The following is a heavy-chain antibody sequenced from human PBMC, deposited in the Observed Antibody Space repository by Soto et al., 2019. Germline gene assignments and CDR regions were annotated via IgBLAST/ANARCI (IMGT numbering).Heavy chain of an antibody. J-gene: IGHJ6*02. CDR3: ARHDCISTSCYYYYYYSMDV. Sequence: ASVKVSCKASGYTFTSYGISWVRQAPGQGLEWMGWISAYNGNTNYAQKLQGRVTMTTDTSTSTAYMELRSLRSEDTAVYYCARHDCISTSCYYYYYYSMDVWGQGTTVTVSS. V-gene: IGHV1-18*01. CDR2: ISAYNGNT. D-gene: IGHD2-2*01. CDR1: GYTFTSYG.